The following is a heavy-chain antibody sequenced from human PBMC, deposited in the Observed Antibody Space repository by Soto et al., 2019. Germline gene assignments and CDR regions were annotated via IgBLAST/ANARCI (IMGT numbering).Heavy chain of an antibody. CDR1: GGTFSSYA. CDR2: IIPIFGTA. Sequence: SVKVSCKASGGTFSSYAISWVRQAPGQGLEWMGGIIPIFGTANYAQKFQGRVTITADESTSTAYMELSSLRSDDTAVYYCARRDYPFDYWGQGTLVTVSS. V-gene: IGHV1-69*13. D-gene: IGHD4-17*01. CDR3: ARRDYPFDY. J-gene: IGHJ4*02.